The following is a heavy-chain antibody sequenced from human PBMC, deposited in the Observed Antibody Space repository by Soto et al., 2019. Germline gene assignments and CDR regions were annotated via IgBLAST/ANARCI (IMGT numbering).Heavy chain of an antibody. V-gene: IGHV4-34*01. CDR3: ARSAGYSYGYVFRNNWFDP. CDR2: INHSGST. J-gene: IGHJ5*02. D-gene: IGHD5-18*01. Sequence: LSLTCAVYGGSFSGYYWSWIRQPPGKGLEWIGEINHSGSTNYNPSLKSRVTISVDTSKNQFSLKLSSVTAADTAVYYCARSAGYSYGYVFRNNWFDPWGQGTLVTVSS. CDR1: GGSFSGYY.